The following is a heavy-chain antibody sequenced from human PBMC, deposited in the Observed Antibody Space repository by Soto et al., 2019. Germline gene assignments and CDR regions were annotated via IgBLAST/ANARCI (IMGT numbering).Heavy chain of an antibody. V-gene: IGHV4-31*03. CDR1: GGSISNGDYY. CDR2: INYRGST. Sequence: QVQLQESGPGLVKPSQTLSLTCTVSGGSISNGDYYWNWIRQHPEKGLEWIGYINYRGSTFYNPSLKSRIIISVEKSKNQFSLKLSSVTAADTAVCYCARDAPETAPYWGQGTLVTVSS. D-gene: IGHD2-2*01. CDR3: ARDAPETAPY. J-gene: IGHJ4*02.